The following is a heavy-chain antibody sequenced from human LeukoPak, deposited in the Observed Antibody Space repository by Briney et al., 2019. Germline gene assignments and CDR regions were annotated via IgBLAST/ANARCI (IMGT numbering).Heavy chain of an antibody. CDR2: IIPIFGTA. CDR1: GGTFSSYA. V-gene: IGHV1-69*01. J-gene: IGHJ4*02. Sequence: SVKVSCKASGGTFSSYAISWVRQAPGQGLEWMGGIIPIFGTANYAQKFQGRVTITADESTSTAYMELSSLRSEDTAVYYCASTGWFGELSLDYWGQGTLVTVSP. D-gene: IGHD3-10*01. CDR3: ASTGWFGELSLDY.